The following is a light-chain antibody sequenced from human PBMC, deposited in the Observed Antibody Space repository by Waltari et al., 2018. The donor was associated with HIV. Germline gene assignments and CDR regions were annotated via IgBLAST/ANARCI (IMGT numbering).Light chain of an antibody. CDR1: RVAEKI. CDR2: ERH. CDR3: QVWDNDIVV. V-gene: IGLV3-1*01. J-gene: IGLJ2*01. Sequence: YEVSQSPALSVSAGQRVTISCFGERVAEKIPSWYQQKPVQSPLLIIDERHRRPSWIPDRFSASKSGDTVTLTVSGTQPVDEADYFCQVWDNDIVVFGGGTRLTVL.